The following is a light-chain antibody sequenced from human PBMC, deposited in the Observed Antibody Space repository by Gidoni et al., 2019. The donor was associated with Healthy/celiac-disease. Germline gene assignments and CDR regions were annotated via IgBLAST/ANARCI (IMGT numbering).Light chain of an antibody. V-gene: IGKV3-11*01. CDR2: DAS. J-gene: IGKJ1*01. Sequence: IVFTQSPATLSLSPGERATLSCRASQSVSSYLAWYQQKPGQAPRLLIYDASNRATGIPARFSGSGSGTDFTLTISSLEPEDVAVYYCQQRSNGPWTFXQXTKVXIK. CDR1: QSVSSY. CDR3: QQRSNGPWT.